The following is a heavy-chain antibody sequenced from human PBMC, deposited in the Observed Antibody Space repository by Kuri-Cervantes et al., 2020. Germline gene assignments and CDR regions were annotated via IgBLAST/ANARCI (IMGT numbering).Heavy chain of an antibody. Sequence: LRLSCTVSDGSISSGDYYWSWIRQPPGKGLEWIGYIYYSGSTYYNPSLKSRVTISVDTSKNQFSLKLSSVTAADTAVYYCARGPWMQLWLLFDYWGQGTLVTVSS. J-gene: IGHJ4*02. V-gene: IGHV4-30-4*01. D-gene: IGHD5-18*01. CDR2: IYYSGST. CDR1: DGSISSGDYY. CDR3: ARGPWMQLWLLFDY.